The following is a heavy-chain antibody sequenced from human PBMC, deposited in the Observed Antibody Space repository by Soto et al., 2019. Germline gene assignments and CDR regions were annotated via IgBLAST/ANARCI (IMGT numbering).Heavy chain of an antibody. J-gene: IGHJ4*02. D-gene: IGHD6-13*01. Sequence: QVQLVQSGAEVKKPGSSVKVSCKASGGTFSSYAISWVRQAPGQGLEWMGGIIPIFGTANYAQKFQGRVMITADDYSSTAYKEQSSLRSEDTAVYYCAGDISDIAAAGITLWGQGTLVTVSS. CDR2: IIPIFGTA. CDR3: AGDISDIAAAGITL. CDR1: GGTFSSYA. V-gene: IGHV1-69*01.